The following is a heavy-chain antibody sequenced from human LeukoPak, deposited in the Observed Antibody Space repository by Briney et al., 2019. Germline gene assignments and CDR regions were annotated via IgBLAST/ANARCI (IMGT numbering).Heavy chain of an antibody. CDR3: ARGFQSFKPGYSSGRRYYYYYGMDV. D-gene: IGHD6-19*01. J-gene: IGHJ6*02. CDR2: INPNSGDT. Sequence: ASVKVSCKASGYTFTDYYIYWVRQAPGQGLEWMGRINPNSGDTKYAQNFQGRVTITRDTSISTAYMELSRLRSEDTAVYYCARGFQSFKPGYSSGRRYYYYYGMDVWGQGTTVTVSS. V-gene: IGHV1-2*06. CDR1: GYTFTDYY.